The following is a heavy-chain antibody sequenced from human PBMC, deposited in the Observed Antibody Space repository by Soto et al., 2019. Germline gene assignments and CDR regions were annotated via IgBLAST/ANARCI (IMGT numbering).Heavy chain of an antibody. CDR2: ISGSGGNT. J-gene: IGHJ6*03. V-gene: IGHV3-23*01. CDR3: AKEIAAAYYYYYYMDV. D-gene: IGHD6-13*01. CDR1: GFTCSGYA. Sequence: PGGSLRLSCAASGFTCSGYAMSWVRQAPGKGLEWVSAISGSGGNTYHTDSVKGRFTISRDNSKDTLYLQMNSLRAEDTAVYYCAKEIAAAYYYYYYMDVWGKGTTVTVSS.